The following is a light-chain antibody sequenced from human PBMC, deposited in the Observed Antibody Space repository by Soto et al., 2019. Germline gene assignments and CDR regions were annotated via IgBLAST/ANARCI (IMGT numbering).Light chain of an antibody. CDR3: QQLKSYPQT. Sequence: DIQMTQSPSSVSASVGDRVTITCRASQGISSYLAWYQKKPGKAPKLLMYAASTLQSGVPSRFSGSGSGTEFTLTISSLQPEDFATYYCQQLKSYPQTFGQGTKVDIK. CDR1: QGISSY. CDR2: AAS. V-gene: IGKV1-9*01. J-gene: IGKJ1*01.